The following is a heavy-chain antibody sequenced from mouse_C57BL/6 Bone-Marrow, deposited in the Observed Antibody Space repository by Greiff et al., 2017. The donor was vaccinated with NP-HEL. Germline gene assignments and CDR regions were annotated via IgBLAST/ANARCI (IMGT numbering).Heavy chain of an antibody. J-gene: IGHJ4*01. CDR2: ISYDGSN. CDR1: GYSITSGYY. V-gene: IGHV3-6*01. CDR3: ARGRSPWDY. Sequence: EVQLVESGPGLVKPSQSLSLTCSVTGYSITSGYYWNWIRQFPGNKLEWMGYISYDGSNNYNPSLKNRISITRDTSKNQFFLKLNSVTTEDTATYYCARGRSPWDYWGQGTSVTVSS.